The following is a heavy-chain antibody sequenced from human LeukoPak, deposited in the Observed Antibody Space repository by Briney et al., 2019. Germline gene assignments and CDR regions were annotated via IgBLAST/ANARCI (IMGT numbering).Heavy chain of an antibody. Sequence: PSETLSLTCTVSGGCISSYYWSWIRQPPGKGLEWIGYIYYSGSTNYNPSLKSRVTISVDTSKNQFSLKLSSVTAADTAVCYCASGDMATITSIDYWGQGTLVTVSS. CDR3: ASGDMATITSIDY. V-gene: IGHV4-59*01. CDR2: IYYSGST. D-gene: IGHD5-24*01. CDR1: GGCISSYY. J-gene: IGHJ4*02.